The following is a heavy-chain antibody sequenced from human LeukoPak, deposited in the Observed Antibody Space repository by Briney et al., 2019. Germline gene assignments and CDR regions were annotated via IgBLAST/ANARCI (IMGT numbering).Heavy chain of an antibody. V-gene: IGHV3-30*18. J-gene: IGHJ4*02. CDR3: AKDLVALKIVVIDY. D-gene: IGHD3-22*01. CDR2: ISYDGSNK. Sequence: GGSLRLSCAASGFTFSSYGMHWVRQAPGKGLEWVAVISYDGSNKYYADSVKGRFTISRDNSKNTLYLQMNSLRAEDTAVYYCAKDLVALKIVVIDYWGQGTLVTVSS. CDR1: GFTFSSYG.